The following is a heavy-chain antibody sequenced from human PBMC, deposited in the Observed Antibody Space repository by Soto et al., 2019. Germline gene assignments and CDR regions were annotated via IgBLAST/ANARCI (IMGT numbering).Heavy chain of an antibody. CDR1: GGSISSRTFW. V-gene: IGHV4-39*01. CDR3: ARHPRDDYNYGGSEIFGY. Sequence: SETLSLTCSVSGGSISSRTFWWAWIRQPPGKGLEWIGDMYYSGSSYSSPSLKSRVTLSVDTSKNQLYLKLNSVTAADTAVYYCARHPRDDYNYGGSEIFGYWRQRTLVTVSS. D-gene: IGHD4-4*01. CDR2: MYYSGSS. J-gene: IGHJ4*02.